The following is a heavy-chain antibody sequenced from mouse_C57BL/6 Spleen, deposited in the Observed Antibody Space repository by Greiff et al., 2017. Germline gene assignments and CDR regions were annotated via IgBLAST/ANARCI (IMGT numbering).Heavy chain of an antibody. CDR3: GRSKERGDYAMDY. V-gene: IGHV1-11*01. CDR1: GYTFTDHI. Sequence: QVQLKESGAELASPGASVTLSCKASGYTFTDHIMNWVKKRPGQGLEWIGRIYPVSGETNYNQKFMGKATFSVDRSSSTVYMVLNSLTSEDPAVYYCGRSKERGDYAMDYWGQGTSVTVSS. CDR2: IYPVSGET. J-gene: IGHJ4*01.